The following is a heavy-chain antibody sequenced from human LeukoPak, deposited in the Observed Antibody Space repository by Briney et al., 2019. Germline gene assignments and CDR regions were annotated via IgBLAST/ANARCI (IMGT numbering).Heavy chain of an antibody. CDR2: IKQDGSEK. J-gene: IGHJ4*02. CDR1: GFTFSSYW. CDR3: GRDLGGRSGY. Sequence: GGSLRLSCAASGFTFSSYWMSWVRQAPGKGLEWVANIKQDGSEKHYLGSVKGRFTISRDNSKNTLYLQMNSLRAEDTAVYYCGRDLGGRSGYWGQGTLVTVSS. V-gene: IGHV3-7*03. D-gene: IGHD1-26*01.